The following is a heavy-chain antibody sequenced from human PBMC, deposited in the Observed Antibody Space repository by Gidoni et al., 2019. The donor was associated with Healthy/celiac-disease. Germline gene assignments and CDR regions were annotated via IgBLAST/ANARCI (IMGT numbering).Heavy chain of an antibody. V-gene: IGHV1-18*01. D-gene: IGHD6-19*01. CDR1: GYTFTSYG. CDR2: ISAYNGNT. J-gene: IGHJ6*03. CDR3: ARYSSGCFGYWGQGTLVTVSSGSDYYYYYMDV. Sequence: QVQLVQSGAEVKKPGASVKVSCKASGYTFTSYGISWVRQAPGQGLEWMGWISAYNGNTNYAQKLQGRVTMTTDTSTSTAYMELRSLRSDDTAVYYCARYSSGCFGYWGQGTLVTVSSGSDYYYYYMDVWGKGTTVTVSS.